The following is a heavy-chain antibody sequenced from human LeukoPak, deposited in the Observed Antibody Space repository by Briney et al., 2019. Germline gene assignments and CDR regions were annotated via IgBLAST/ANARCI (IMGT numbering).Heavy chain of an antibody. D-gene: IGHD6-19*01. CDR1: GRTFTEYY. V-gene: IGHV3-11*04. CDR3: ARDQAPSGWYYFDY. J-gene: IGHJ4*02. CDR2: IGGTAGNT. Sequence: PGGSLRLSCAASGRTFTEYYMHWIRQAPGKGLKWVSFIGGTAGNTYYADSVKGRFTISRDNAKNSLYLQMNSLRAEDTAVYYCARDQAPSGWYYFDYWGQGTLVTVSS.